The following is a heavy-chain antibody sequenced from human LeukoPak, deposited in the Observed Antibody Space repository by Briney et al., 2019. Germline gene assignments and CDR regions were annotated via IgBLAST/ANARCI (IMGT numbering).Heavy chain of an antibody. CDR2: IYYSGST. J-gene: IGHJ5*02. CDR3: ARDSSGYYENWFDP. CDR1: GGSISSYY. D-gene: IGHD3-22*01. Sequence: SETLSLTCTVSGGSISSYYWSWIRQPPGKGLEWIGYIYYSGSTNYNPSPKSRVTISVDTSKNQFSLKLSSVTAADTAVYYCARDSSGYYENWFDPWGQGTLVTVSS. V-gene: IGHV4-59*12.